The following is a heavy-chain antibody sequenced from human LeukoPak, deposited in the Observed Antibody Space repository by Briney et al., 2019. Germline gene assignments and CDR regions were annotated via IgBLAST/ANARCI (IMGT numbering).Heavy chain of an antibody. CDR3: AGEDLNTILGAFDI. J-gene: IGHJ3*02. CDR2: INPNSGGT. Sequence: GASVKVSCKASGYTFTGYYMHWVRQAPGQGLEWMGRINPNSGGTNYAQKFQGRVTMTRDTSISTAYMELSTLRSDDTAVYYCAGEDLNTILGAFDIWGQGTMVTVSS. D-gene: IGHD2/OR15-2a*01. CDR1: GYTFTGYY. V-gene: IGHV1-2*06.